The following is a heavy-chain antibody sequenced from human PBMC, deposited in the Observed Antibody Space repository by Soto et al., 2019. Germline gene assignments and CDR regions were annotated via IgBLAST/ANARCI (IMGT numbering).Heavy chain of an antibody. Sequence: LSLTCTVAGDSLSNGDYYWCWIRQHPGKGRGRSGNINCRGSTNYNQTPKTRVNTLIDTSKNQGSPKPDPVTAADTAADYSSRFGVRGERFDYWGQGTLVTVSS. V-gene: IGHV4-30-4*08. D-gene: IGHD3-10*01. CDR2: INCRGST. CDR1: GDSLSNGDYY. J-gene: IGHJ4*02. CDR3: SRFGVRGERFDY.